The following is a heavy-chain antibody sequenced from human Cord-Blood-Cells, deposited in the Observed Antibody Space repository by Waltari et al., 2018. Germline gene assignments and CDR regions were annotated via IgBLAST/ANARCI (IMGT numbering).Heavy chain of an antibody. Sequence: QVQLVESGGGVVQPGRSLRLSCAASGFTFSSYAMHWVRQAPGKGLEWVAVISKDGSNKYYADSVKGRFTISRDNSKNTLYLQMNSLRAEDTAVYYCARDPYVWGSYRLYYFDYWGQGTLVTVSS. D-gene: IGHD3-16*02. CDR1: GFTFSSYA. V-gene: IGHV3-30*04. CDR3: ARDPYVWGSYRLYYFDY. J-gene: IGHJ4*02. CDR2: ISKDGSNK.